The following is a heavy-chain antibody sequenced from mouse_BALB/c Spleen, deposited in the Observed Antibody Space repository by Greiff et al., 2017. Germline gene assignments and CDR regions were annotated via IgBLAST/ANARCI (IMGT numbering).Heavy chain of an antibody. CDR1: GYSITSDYA. D-gene: IGHD2-1*01. CDR2: ISYSGST. Sequence: VQLKESGPGLVKPSQSLSLTCTVTGYSITSDYAWNWIRQFPGNKLEWMGYISYSGSTSYNPSLKSRISITRDTSKNQFFLQLNSVTTEDTATYYCAREGNYGDYAMDYWGQGTSVTVSS. V-gene: IGHV3-2*02. J-gene: IGHJ4*01. CDR3: AREGNYGDYAMDY.